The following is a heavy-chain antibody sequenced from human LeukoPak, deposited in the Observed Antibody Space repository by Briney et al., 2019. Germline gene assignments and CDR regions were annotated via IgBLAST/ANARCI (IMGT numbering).Heavy chain of an antibody. J-gene: IGHJ4*02. CDR3: ASGYSGYDYLLGY. V-gene: IGHV1-2*02. CDR2: INPNSGGT. CDR1: GYTFTGYY. Sequence: ASVKVSCKASGYTFTGYYMHWVRQAPGQGLEWMGWINPNSGGTNYAQKFQGRVTMTRDTSISTAYMELSRLRSDDTAAYYCASGYSGYDYLLGYWGQGTLVTVSS. D-gene: IGHD5-12*01.